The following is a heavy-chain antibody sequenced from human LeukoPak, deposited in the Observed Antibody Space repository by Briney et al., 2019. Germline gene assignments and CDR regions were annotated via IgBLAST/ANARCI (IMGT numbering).Heavy chain of an antibody. CDR1: GFTFSSYG. Sequence: PGGSLRLSCAASGFTFSSYGMHWVRQAPGKGLEWVAVISYDGSNKYYADSVKGRFTISRDNSKNMLYLQMNSLRAEDTAVYYCAKTLWSGYYNGMDVWGQGTTVTVSS. D-gene: IGHD3-3*01. CDR3: AKTLWSGYYNGMDV. J-gene: IGHJ6*02. V-gene: IGHV3-30*18. CDR2: ISYDGSNK.